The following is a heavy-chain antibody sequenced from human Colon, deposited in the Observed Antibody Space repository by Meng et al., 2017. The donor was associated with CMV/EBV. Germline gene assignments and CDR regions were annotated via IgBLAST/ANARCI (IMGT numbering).Heavy chain of an antibody. Sequence: GGPLRLSCVGSGFTFSSYAMNWVRQAPGKGLEWVAFIRYDGSSSLYADSVRGRFSISRDNSKNTLYLQMKNLRPEDTALYYCAKVNTQYCSSVSCPKGGFDPWGQGTRVTVSS. CDR2: IRYDGSSS. V-gene: IGHV3-30*02. J-gene: IGHJ5*02. D-gene: IGHD2-2*01. CDR3: AKVNTQYCSSVSCPKGGFDP. CDR1: GFTFSSYA.